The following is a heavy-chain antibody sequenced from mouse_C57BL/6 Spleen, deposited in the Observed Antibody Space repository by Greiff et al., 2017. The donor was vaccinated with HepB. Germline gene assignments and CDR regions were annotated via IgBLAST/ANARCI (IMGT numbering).Heavy chain of an antibody. Sequence: EVQVVESGGDLVKPGGSLKLSCAASGFTFSSYGMSWVRQTPDKRLEWVATISSGGSYTYYPDSVKGRFTISRDNAKNTLYLQMSSLKSEDTAMYYWARRYYYDPYYAMDYWGQGTSVTVSS. D-gene: IGHD2-4*01. V-gene: IGHV5-6*01. J-gene: IGHJ4*01. CDR2: ISSGGSYT. CDR3: ARRYYYDPYYAMDY. CDR1: GFTFSSYG.